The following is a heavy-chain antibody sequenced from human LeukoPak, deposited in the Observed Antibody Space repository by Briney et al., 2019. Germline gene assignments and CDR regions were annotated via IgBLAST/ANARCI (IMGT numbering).Heavy chain of an antibody. Sequence: PSETLSLTCAVSGYSISSGYYWGWIRQPPGKGLEWIGSIYHSGSTYYNPSLKSQVTISVDTSKNQFSLKLSSVTAADTAVYYCAREGLNCSSTSCYTRALGYWGQGTLVTVSS. J-gene: IGHJ4*02. CDR2: IYHSGST. D-gene: IGHD2-2*02. CDR1: GYSISSGYY. V-gene: IGHV4-38-2*02. CDR3: AREGLNCSSTSCYTRALGY.